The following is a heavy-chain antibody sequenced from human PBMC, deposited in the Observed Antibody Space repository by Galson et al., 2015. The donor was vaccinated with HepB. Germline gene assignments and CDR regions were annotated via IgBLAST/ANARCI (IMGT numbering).Heavy chain of an antibody. V-gene: IGHV1-18*01. Sequence: SVKVSCKASGYTFTSYGISWVRQAPGQGLEWMGWISAYNGNTNYAQKLQGRVTMTTDTSTSTAYMELRSLRSDDTAVYYCARDGTYYDFWSGYYSGVIAFDIWAQGTMVTVSS. CDR1: GYTFTSYG. J-gene: IGHJ3*02. D-gene: IGHD3-3*01. CDR2: ISAYNGNT. CDR3: ARDGTYYDFWSGYYSGVIAFDI.